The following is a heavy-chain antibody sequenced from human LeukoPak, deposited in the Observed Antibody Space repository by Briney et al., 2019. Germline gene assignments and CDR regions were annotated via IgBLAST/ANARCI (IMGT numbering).Heavy chain of an antibody. V-gene: IGHV4-4*02. Sequence: PSETLSLTCAVSGGSIINSNWWSWVRQPPGKGLEWIGEIDHSGSTSYNPSLKSRVTMSVDRSQNQFSLKLTSVTAADTAVYYCAVAGAPSYYYGMDVWGQGTTVIVSS. CDR3: AVAGAPSYYYGMDV. CDR2: IDHSGST. CDR1: GGSIINSNW. D-gene: IGHD6-19*01. J-gene: IGHJ6*02.